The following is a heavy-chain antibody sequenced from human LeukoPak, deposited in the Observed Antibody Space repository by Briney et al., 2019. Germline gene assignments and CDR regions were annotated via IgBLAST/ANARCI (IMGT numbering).Heavy chain of an antibody. CDR2: INHSGST. J-gene: IGHJ2*01. CDR1: GGSFSGYY. V-gene: IGHV4-34*01. CDR3: ARGRRDGYSGPWYFDL. Sequence: SETLSPTCAVYGGSFSGYYWSWIRQPPGKGLEWIGEINHSGSTNYNPSLKSRVTISVDTSKNQFSLKLSSVTAADTAVYYCARGRRDGYSGPWYFDLWGRGTLITVSS. D-gene: IGHD5-24*01.